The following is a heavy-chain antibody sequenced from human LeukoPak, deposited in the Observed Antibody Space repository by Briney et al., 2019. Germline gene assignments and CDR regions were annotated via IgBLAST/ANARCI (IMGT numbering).Heavy chain of an antibody. Sequence: PSETLSLTCTVSGGSFSSYYWSWIRQPPGKGLEWIGYIYSSGNTYYNPSLKSRVTISIDTSKKQFSLKVSSVTAADTAVYYCARVSPRPRFDYWGQGTLVTVSS. V-gene: IGHV4-59*01. CDR3: ARVSPRPRFDY. CDR1: GGSFSSYY. D-gene: IGHD1-14*01. CDR2: IYSSGNT. J-gene: IGHJ4*02.